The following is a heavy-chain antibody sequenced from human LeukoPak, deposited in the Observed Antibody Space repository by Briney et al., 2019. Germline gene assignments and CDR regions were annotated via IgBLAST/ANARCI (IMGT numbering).Heavy chain of an antibody. CDR1: GFTFSSYS. V-gene: IGHV3-21*01. CDR2: ISSSSSYI. Sequence: GGSLRLSCAASGFTFSSYSMNWVRQAPGKGLEWVSSISSSSSYIYYADSVKGRFTISRDKAKNSLYLQMNSLRAEDTAVYYCATLWVVGATSDDYWGQGTLVTVSS. D-gene: IGHD1-26*01. J-gene: IGHJ4*02. CDR3: ATLWVVGATSDDY.